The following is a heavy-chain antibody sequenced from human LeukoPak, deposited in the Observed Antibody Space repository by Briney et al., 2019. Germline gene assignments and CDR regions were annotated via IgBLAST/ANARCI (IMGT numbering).Heavy chain of an antibody. Sequence: GGSLRLSCAASGFTFSSYAMSWVRQAPGKGLEWVSAISGSGGSTYYADSVKGRFTISRDNSKNTLYLQMNSLRAEDTAVYYCAKSPAGLWFGELAFDYWGQGTLVTVSS. CDR3: AKSPAGLWFGELAFDY. CDR2: ISGSGGST. J-gene: IGHJ4*02. V-gene: IGHV3-23*01. CDR1: GFTFSSYA. D-gene: IGHD3-10*01.